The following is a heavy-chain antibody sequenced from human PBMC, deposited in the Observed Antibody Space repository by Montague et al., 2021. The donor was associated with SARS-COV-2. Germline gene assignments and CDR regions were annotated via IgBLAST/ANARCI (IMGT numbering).Heavy chain of an antibody. J-gene: IGHJ4*02. CDR2: INHRGTS. CDR3: ARGRQHFNMIVVVMTGGEYYFDY. Sequence: TLSLTCAVYGGSFSDYYWSWIRQPPGKGLEWIGEINHRGTSKYNPSLKSRVSISLDTSKNQFSLYLSSVTAAATAVYYCARGRQHFNMIVVVMTGGEYYFDYWGQGTLVTVSS. CDR1: GGSFSDYY. V-gene: IGHV4-34*01. D-gene: IGHD3-22*01.